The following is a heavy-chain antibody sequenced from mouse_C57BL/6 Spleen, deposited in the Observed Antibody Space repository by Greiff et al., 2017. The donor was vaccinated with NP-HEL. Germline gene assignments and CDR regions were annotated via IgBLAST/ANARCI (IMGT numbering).Heavy chain of an antibody. V-gene: IGHV2-9*01. J-gene: IGHJ4*01. CDR3: DKHRDGYYAMDY. CDR2: IWGGGST. CDR1: GFSLTGYG. Sequence: VMLVESGPGLVAPSQSLSITCTVSGFSLTGYGVDWVRQPPGKGLEWLGGIWGGGSTNYYSDHMSRLSISKDIAKSQSFLKMNSRQTDDEAMDYCDKHRDGYYAMDYWGQGTSVTVSS. D-gene: IGHD2-3*01.